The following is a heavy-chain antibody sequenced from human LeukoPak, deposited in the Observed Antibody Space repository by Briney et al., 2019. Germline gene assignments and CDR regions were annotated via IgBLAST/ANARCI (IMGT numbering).Heavy chain of an antibody. Sequence: GASVKVSCKASGYTFNSYYMHWVRQAPGQGLEWMGWINPNSGGTNYAQKFEGRVTMTRDTSISTAYMELSRLRSDDTAVYYCAGPHSSGWYGDAFDIWGQGTMVTVSS. CDR2: INPNSGGT. J-gene: IGHJ3*02. CDR3: AGPHSSGWYGDAFDI. CDR1: GYTFNSYY. D-gene: IGHD6-19*01. V-gene: IGHV1-2*02.